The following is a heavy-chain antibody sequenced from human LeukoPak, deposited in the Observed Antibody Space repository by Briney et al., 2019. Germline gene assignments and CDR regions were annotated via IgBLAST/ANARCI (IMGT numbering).Heavy chain of an antibody. V-gene: IGHV3-30-3*01. CDR2: ISYDGSNK. D-gene: IGHD7-27*01. J-gene: IGHJ4*02. Sequence: SGRSLRLSCAASGFTFSSYAMHWVRQAPGKGLEWVAVISYDGSNKYYADSVKGRFTISRDNSKNTLYLQMNSLRAEDTAVYYCARDNWGWDYWGQGTLVIVSS. CDR3: ARDNWGWDY. CDR1: GFTFSSYA.